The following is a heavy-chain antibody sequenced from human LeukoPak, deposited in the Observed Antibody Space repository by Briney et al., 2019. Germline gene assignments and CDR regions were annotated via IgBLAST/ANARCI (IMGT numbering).Heavy chain of an antibody. V-gene: IGHV3-74*01. J-gene: IGHJ6*02. CDR3: AKDPSISYYGMDV. Sequence: GGSLRLSCAASGFIFSSYWMHWVRQAPGKGLVWVSRINPDGSSTTYADSVKGRFTISRDNSKNTLYLQMNSLRADDTALYYCAKDPSISYYGMDVWGQGTTVIVSS. CDR2: INPDGSST. CDR1: GFIFSSYW.